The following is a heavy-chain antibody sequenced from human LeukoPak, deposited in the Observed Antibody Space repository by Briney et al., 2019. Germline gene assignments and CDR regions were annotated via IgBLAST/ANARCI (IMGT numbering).Heavy chain of an antibody. V-gene: IGHV1-69*06. D-gene: IGHD3-10*01. Sequence: SVKVSCKASAGTLSNYGISWVRQAPGQGLEWMGGIIPFFGTSNYAQRFQGRVTINADKSTRTVYMELSSLRSDDTAVYYCASLKRASMVRGLGNYYYKYMDAWGEGTTVTVSS. CDR1: AGTLSNYG. J-gene: IGHJ6*03. CDR3: ASLKRASMVRGLGNYYYKYMDA. CDR2: IIPFFGTS.